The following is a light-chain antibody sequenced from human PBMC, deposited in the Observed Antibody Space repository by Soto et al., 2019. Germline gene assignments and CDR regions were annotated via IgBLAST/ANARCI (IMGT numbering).Light chain of an antibody. CDR1: HSVLHDNKNY. Sequence: IVMTQFPDSLAVSLGERATINCKSSHSVLHDNKNYFAWYEQKPGQPPKVLIYWASTRESGVPDRFSVSGSGTDFTLTISGLQAEDVAVYYCQQYYSSPLAFGGGTKVEIK. J-gene: IGKJ4*01. V-gene: IGKV4-1*01. CDR2: WAS. CDR3: QQYYSSPLA.